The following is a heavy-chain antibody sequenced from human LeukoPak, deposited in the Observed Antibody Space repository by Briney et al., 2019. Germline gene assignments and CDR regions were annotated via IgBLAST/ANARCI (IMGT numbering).Heavy chain of an antibody. V-gene: IGHV4-59*12. Sequence: SETLSLTCTVSGDSISSYYWSWIRQPPGKGLEWIGYIYYSGSTNYNPSLKSRVSISLDTSNNQFSLKLSSVTAADTAVYYCARTPGGWFDPWGQGTLVTVSS. CDR2: IYYSGST. CDR1: GDSISSYY. J-gene: IGHJ5*02. D-gene: IGHD3-10*01. CDR3: ARTPGGWFDP.